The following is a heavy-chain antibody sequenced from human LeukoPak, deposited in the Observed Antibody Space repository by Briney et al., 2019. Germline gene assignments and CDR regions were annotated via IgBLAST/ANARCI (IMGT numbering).Heavy chain of an antibody. CDR2: INPNSGGT. Sequence: ASVKVSCKASGYTFTGYYMHWVRQAPGQGLEWMGWINPNSGGTNYAQKFQGRVTMTRDTSISTAYMELSRLRSDDTAVYYCARERRLIAARPLMGSHNWFDPWGQGTLVTVSS. D-gene: IGHD6-6*01. CDR3: ARERRLIAARPLMGSHNWFDP. V-gene: IGHV1-2*02. CDR1: GYTFTGYY. J-gene: IGHJ5*02.